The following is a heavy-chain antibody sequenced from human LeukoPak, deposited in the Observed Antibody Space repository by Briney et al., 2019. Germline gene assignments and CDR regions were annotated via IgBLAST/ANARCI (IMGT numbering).Heavy chain of an antibody. CDR2: ISGGST. J-gene: IGHJ4*02. Sequence: GGSLRLSCAASGFTVSSNEMSWVRQAPGKGLEWVSSISGGSTYYADSRKGRFTISRDNSKNTLHLQMNSLRAEDMALYYCAKGTSGIAAVQSSYFDYWGQGTLVTVSS. CDR1: GFTVSSNE. CDR3: AKGTSGIAAVQSSYFDY. D-gene: IGHD6-13*01. V-gene: IGHV3-38-3*01.